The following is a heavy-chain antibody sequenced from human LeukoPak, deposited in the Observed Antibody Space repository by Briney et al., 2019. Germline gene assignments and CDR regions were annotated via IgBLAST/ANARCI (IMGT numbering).Heavy chain of an antibody. CDR1: GFTFSSYG. D-gene: IGHD6-13*01. J-gene: IGHJ3*02. CDR2: IRYDGSNK. Sequence: GGSLRLSCAASGFTFSSYGMHWVRQAPGKGLEWVAFIRYDGSNKYYADSVKGRFTISRDNSKNTLYLQMNSQRAEDTAVYYCAKDRAASSSRGAFDIWGQGTMVTVSS. V-gene: IGHV3-30*02. CDR3: AKDRAASSSRGAFDI.